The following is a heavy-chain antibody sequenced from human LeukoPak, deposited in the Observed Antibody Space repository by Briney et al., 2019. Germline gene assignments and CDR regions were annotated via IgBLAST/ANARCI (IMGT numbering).Heavy chain of an antibody. V-gene: IGHV4-59*01. J-gene: IGHJ4*02. CDR3: ARIGYCSSTSCYPDY. CDR2: IYYSGST. D-gene: IGHD2-2*01. Sequence: SETLSLTCTVSGGSISSYYWSWIRQPPGKGLEWIGYIYYSGSTTYNPSLNSRVTITVDTSNKQFSLKLTSVTAADTAVYYCARIGYCSSTSCYPDYWGQGTLVTVSS. CDR1: GGSISSYY.